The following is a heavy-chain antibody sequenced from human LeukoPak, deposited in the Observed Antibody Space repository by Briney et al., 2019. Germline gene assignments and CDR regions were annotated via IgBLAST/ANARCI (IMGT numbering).Heavy chain of an antibody. J-gene: IGHJ4*02. CDR3: ANAGSDTMRGY. D-gene: IGHD3-22*01. CDR1: GFTFKNYA. Sequence: GGSLRLSCVASGFTFKNYAMTWVRQAPGKGREWVSGISGSGDTTYYADSGKGRFTISRDNSKNTLYLQMTNPRADDTAVYYCANAGSDTMRGYWGQGTPVTVSS. CDR2: ISGSGDTT. V-gene: IGHV3-23*01.